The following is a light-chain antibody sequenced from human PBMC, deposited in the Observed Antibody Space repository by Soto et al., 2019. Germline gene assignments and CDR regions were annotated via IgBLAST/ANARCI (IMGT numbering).Light chain of an antibody. J-gene: IGLJ1*01. V-gene: IGLV3-21*02. CDR3: QVWDSTSDLLYV. Sequence: SYELTQPPSVSVAPGQTARITCGGNDIGSKTVHWYQQKPGQAPVMVVYDDSARPSGIPERFSGSNSGNTATLTISRVEAGDEADFYRQVWDSTSDLLYVFGTGTKVTVL. CDR2: DDS. CDR1: DIGSKT.